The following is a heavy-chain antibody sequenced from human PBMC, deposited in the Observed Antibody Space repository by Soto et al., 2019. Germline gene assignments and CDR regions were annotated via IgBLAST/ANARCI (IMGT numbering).Heavy chain of an antibody. J-gene: IGHJ4*02. D-gene: IGHD5-12*01. CDR3: VKGGWLDDY. V-gene: IGHV3-23*01. CDR2: IGSSGGST. CDR1: GFSFSSYE. Sequence: EVQLLESGGGLAQPGGSLRLSCAASGFSFSSYEMSWVRQAPGKGLEWVSFIGSSGGSTYYADSVTGRFTVSRDISSNILYLQMNSVRADDTVIYYCVKGGWLDDYGGQGTLVTVSS.